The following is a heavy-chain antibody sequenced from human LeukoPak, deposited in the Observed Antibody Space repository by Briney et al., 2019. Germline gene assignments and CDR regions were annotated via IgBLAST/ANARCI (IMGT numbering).Heavy chain of an antibody. D-gene: IGHD5-18*01. CDR1: GYTFTSYG. CDR2: ISAYNGDT. Sequence: ASVKVSCKASGYTFTSYGISWVRQAPGQGLEWMGWISAYNGDTNYAQKLQGRVTMTTDTSTSTAYMELRSLRSDDTAVYYCARSRTEGRYSYGYPLGYWGQGTLVTVSS. V-gene: IGHV1-18*01. CDR3: ARSRTEGRYSYGYPLGY. J-gene: IGHJ4*02.